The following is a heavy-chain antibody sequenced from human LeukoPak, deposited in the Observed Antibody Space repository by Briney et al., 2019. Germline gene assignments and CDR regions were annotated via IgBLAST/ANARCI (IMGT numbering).Heavy chain of an antibody. D-gene: IGHD3-22*01. CDR1: GGTFSSYA. V-gene: IGHV1-69*13. Sequence: SVKVSCKASGGTFSSYAISWVRQAPGQGLEWMGGIIPIFGAANYAQKFQGRVTITADESTSTAYMELSSLRSEDTAVYYCARNYYDSSGYSVHYFDYWGQGTLVTVSS. CDR3: ARNYYDSSGYSVHYFDY. CDR2: IIPIFGAA. J-gene: IGHJ4*02.